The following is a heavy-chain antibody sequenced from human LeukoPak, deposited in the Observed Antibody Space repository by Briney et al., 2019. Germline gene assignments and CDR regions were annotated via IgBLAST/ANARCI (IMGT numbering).Heavy chain of an antibody. V-gene: IGHV3-30*06. CDR2: VSYDESIQ. D-gene: IGHD4-23*01. CDR3: VKDAAVATYFDY. J-gene: IGHJ4*02. Sequence: GGSLRLSCAASGFTFSSYGMHWVRQAPGKGLEWVAGVSYDESIQFYAESLKGRFTISRDTSKNTVYLQMDSLRVEDTAMYYCVKDAAVATYFDYWGQGTLVTVSS. CDR1: GFTFSSYG.